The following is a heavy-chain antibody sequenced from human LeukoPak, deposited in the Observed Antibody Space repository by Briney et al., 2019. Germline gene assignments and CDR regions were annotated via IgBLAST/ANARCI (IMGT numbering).Heavy chain of an antibody. CDR2: INHSGST. Sequence: SETLSLTCAVHGGSFSGYYWSWIRQPPGKGLEWIGEINHSGSTNYNPSLKSRVTISVDTSKNQFSLKLSSVTAADTAVYYCARGRGNYYDSSGYALWYWGQGTLVTVSS. CDR3: ARGRGNYYDSSGYALWY. CDR1: GGSFSGYY. V-gene: IGHV4-34*01. D-gene: IGHD3-22*01. J-gene: IGHJ4*02.